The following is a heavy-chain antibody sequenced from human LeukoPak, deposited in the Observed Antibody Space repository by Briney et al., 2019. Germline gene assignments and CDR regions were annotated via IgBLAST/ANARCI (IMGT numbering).Heavy chain of an antibody. CDR3: AREDDSSGFDY. CDR2: IYYSGST. V-gene: IGHV4-59*01. CDR1: GGSISSYY. J-gene: IGHJ4*02. D-gene: IGHD3-22*01. Sequence: SETLSLTCTASGGSISSYYWSWIRQPPGKGLEWIGYIYYSGSTNYNPSLKSRVTISVDTSKNQFSLKLSSVTAADTAVYYCAREDDSSGFDYWGQGTLVTVSS.